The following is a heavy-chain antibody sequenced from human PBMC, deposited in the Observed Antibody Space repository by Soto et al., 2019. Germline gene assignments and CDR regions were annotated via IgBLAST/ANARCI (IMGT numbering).Heavy chain of an antibody. Sequence: PSETLSLTCAVYGGSFRVYYWSWIRQPPGKVLEWIGYIYYSGSTNYNPSLKSRVTISVDTSKNQFSLKLSSVTAADTAVYYCARASTVTTRGSRNNWFDPWGQGTLVTVSS. CDR1: GGSFRVYY. CDR2: IYYSGST. J-gene: IGHJ5*02. CDR3: ARASTVTTRGSRNNWFDP. V-gene: IGHV4-59*08. D-gene: IGHD4-17*01.